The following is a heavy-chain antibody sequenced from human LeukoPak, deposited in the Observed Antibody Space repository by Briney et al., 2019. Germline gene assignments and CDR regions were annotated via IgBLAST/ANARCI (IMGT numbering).Heavy chain of an antibody. D-gene: IGHD3-10*01. Sequence: ASVKVSCKASGYTFTSYGISWVRQAPGQGLEWMGWIRAYNGNTNYAQKFQGRVTITADKSTSTAYMELSSLRSEDTAVYYCATNYYGSGYYYYGMDVWGQGTTVTVSS. J-gene: IGHJ6*02. CDR3: ATNYYGSGYYYYGMDV. CDR2: IRAYNGNT. V-gene: IGHV1-18*01. CDR1: GYTFTSYG.